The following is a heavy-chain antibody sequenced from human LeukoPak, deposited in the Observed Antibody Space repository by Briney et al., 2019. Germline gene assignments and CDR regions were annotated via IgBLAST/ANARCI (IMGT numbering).Heavy chain of an antibody. Sequence: GGSLRLSCAASGFTFSSYAMSWVRQAPGEGLEWVSAISGSGGRTYYADSVKGRFTISRDNSKNTLYLQMNSLRAEDTAVYYCAKVTGYDFWSGYHNYYGMDVWGQGTTVTVSS. V-gene: IGHV3-23*01. CDR3: AKVTGYDFWSGYHNYYGMDV. CDR1: GFTFSSYA. D-gene: IGHD3-3*01. J-gene: IGHJ6*02. CDR2: ISGSGGRT.